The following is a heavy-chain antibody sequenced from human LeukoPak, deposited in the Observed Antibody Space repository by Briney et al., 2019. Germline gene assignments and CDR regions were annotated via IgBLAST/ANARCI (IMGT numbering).Heavy chain of an antibody. CDR2: IYWNDDK. V-gene: IGHV2-5*01. CDR1: GFSLRTSGVG. J-gene: IGHJ4*02. Sequence: ESGPTLVKPTQTLTLTCTFSGFSLRTSGVGVGWIRQPPGKALEWLALIYWNDDKRYSPSLKSRLTITKDTSKNQVVLTMTNMDPVDTATYYCAHRRIAALFDYWGQGTLVTVSS. CDR3: AHRRIAALFDY. D-gene: IGHD6-6*01.